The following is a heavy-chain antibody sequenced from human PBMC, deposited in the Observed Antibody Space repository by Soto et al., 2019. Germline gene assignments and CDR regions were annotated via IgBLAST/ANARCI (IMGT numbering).Heavy chain of an antibody. D-gene: IGHD2-2*01. V-gene: IGHV1-69*02. CDR3: ARAYCSSTSCYSLGSNWFDP. J-gene: IGHJ5*02. CDR1: GGTFSSYT. CDR2: IIPILGIA. Sequence: ASVKVSCKASGGTFSSYTISWVRQAPGQGLEWMGRIIPILGIANYAQKFQGRVTITADKSTSTAYMELSSLRSEDTAVYYCARAYCSSTSCYSLGSNWFDPWGQGTLVTVSS.